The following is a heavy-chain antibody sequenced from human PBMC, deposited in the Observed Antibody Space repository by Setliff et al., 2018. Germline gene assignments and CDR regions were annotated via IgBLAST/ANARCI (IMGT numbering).Heavy chain of an antibody. Sequence: SETLSLTCTVSGGSISRSSYNWGWVRQPPGKGLEWIGSIYYSGSTYYNPSLKSRVTISIDTSKNQFSLKLSSVTAADTAVYYCARAAGYSWSGYHYYYGMDVWGQGTTVTVSS. CDR3: ARAAGYSWSGYHYYYGMDV. CDR1: GGSISRSSYN. V-gene: IGHV4-39*01. D-gene: IGHD6-13*01. CDR2: IYYSGST. J-gene: IGHJ6*02.